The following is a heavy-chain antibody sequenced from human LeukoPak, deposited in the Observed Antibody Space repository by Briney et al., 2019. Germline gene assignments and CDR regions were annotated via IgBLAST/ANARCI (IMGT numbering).Heavy chain of an antibody. CDR2: INHSGST. V-gene: IGHV4-34*01. J-gene: IGHJ5*02. CDR3: ARGTRHKGYCSSTSCKRNWFDP. Sequence: SETLSLTCAVYGGSFSGYYWSWIRQPPGKGLEWIGEINHSGSTNYNPSLKSRVTIPVDTSKNQFSLKLSSVTAVDTAVYYCARGTRHKGYCSSTSCKRNWFDPWGQGTLVTVSS. D-gene: IGHD2-2*01. CDR1: GGSFSGYY.